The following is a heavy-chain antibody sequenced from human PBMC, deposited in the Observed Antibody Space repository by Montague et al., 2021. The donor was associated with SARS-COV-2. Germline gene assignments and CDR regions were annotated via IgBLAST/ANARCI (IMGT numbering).Heavy chain of an antibody. J-gene: IGHJ6*03. D-gene: IGHD5-18*01. V-gene: IGHV4-34*01. CDR2: INHSGST. Sequence: SETLSLTCAVYGGSFSGYYWSWIRQPPGKGLEWIGEINHSGSTXXXTPXXXRVITIADKIKNQLSLLMSYVIAAEKAVYYCAKGFGRALYSYGFELDYYYYFDVWGQGTTVTVSS. CDR1: GGSFSGYY. CDR3: AKGFGRALYSYGFELDYYYYFDV.